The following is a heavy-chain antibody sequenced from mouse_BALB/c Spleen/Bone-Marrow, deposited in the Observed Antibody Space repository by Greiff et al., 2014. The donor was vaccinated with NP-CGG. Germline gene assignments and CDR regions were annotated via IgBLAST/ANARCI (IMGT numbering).Heavy chain of an antibody. Sequence: VQLQQSGPGLVKPSQTVSHTCTVTGISITTGNYRWSWIRQFPGNKLEWIGFIYYSGTITYNPSLTSRTTITRDTSKNQFFLEMNSLTTEDTATYYCARAYYRYAMDYWGQGTSVTVSS. CDR2: IYYSGTI. J-gene: IGHJ4*01. V-gene: IGHV3-5*02. CDR1: GISITTGNYR. CDR3: ARAYYRYAMDY. D-gene: IGHD2-14*01.